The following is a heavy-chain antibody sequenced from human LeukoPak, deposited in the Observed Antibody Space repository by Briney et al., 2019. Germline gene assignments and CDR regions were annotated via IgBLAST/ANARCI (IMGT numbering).Heavy chain of an antibody. V-gene: IGHV3-48*02. CDR1: GFSFNNYW. CDR3: AIDLTSEPTP. CDR2: VSSSGNTK. D-gene: IGHD4/OR15-4a*01. Sequence: PGGSLRLSCAASGFSFNNYWMNWVRQAPGKGLEWISYVSSSGNTKHYVDSVMGRFTISRDNAKNSVYLQMNSLRDEDTAVYYCAIDLTSEPTPWGQGTLVTVSS. J-gene: IGHJ5*02.